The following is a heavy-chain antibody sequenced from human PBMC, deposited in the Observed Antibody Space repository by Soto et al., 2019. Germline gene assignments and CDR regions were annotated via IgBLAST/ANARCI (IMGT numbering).Heavy chain of an antibody. CDR3: ARVAVGYSYGFDDS. J-gene: IGHJ4*02. CDR1: GGTFSSHG. D-gene: IGHD5-18*01. CDR2: VIPIFGTA. Sequence: QVQLVQSGAEVKKPGSSVKVSCKASGGTFSSHGISWVRQAPGQGLECMGGVIPIFGTANYAQKFQGRVTITADESTSTAYMELSSLRSEDTAVYFCARVAVGYSYGFDDSWGQGTLVTVSS. V-gene: IGHV1-69*01.